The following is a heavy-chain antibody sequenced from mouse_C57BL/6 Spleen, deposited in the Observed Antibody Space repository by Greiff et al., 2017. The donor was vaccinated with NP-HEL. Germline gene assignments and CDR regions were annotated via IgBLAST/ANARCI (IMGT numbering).Heavy chain of an antibody. CDR2: FYPGSGSI. CDR1: GYTFPEYT. V-gene: IGHV1-62-2*01. CDR3: ARHEDAVSWFAY. J-gene: IGHJ3*01. Sequence: QVQLQQSGAELVKPGASVKLSCKASGYTFPEYTIHWVKQRSGQGPEWIGWFYPGSGSIKYNEKFKDKATLTADKSSSTIYMELSRFTSEDSAVYFCARHEDAVSWFAYWGQGTLVTVSA.